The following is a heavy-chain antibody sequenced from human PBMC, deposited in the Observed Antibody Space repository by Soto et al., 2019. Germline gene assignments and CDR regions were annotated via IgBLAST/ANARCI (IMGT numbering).Heavy chain of an antibody. CDR2: FSAYNGNT. CDR1: GYTLTSYG. V-gene: IGHV1-18*04. D-gene: IGHD6-19*01. J-gene: IGHJ5*02. CDR3: ARDRPPYSSYNRFDP. Sequence: ASVKVSCKASGYTLTSYGISWVRQAPGQGLEWMGWFSAYNGNTNYAQKLQGRVTMTTDTSTSTAYMELRSLRSDDTAVYYCARDRPPYSSYNRFDPWGQGTLVTVSS.